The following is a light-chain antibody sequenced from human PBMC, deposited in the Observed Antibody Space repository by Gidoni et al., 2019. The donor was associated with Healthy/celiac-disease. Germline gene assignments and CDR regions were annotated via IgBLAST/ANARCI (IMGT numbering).Light chain of an antibody. Sequence: DIQLTQSPSSLSASVGDRVTITCRASQSISSYLNWYQQKPGKAPKLLSYAASSLQSGVPSRFSGSGSGTDFTLTISSLQPEDFATYYCQQSYSTPPTFGGXTKVEIK. V-gene: IGKV1-39*01. J-gene: IGKJ4*02. CDR2: AAS. CDR3: QQSYSTPPT. CDR1: QSISSY.